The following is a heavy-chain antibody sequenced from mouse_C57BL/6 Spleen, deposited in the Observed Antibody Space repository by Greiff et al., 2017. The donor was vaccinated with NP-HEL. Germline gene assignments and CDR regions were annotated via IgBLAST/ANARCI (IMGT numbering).Heavy chain of an antibody. CDR2: IYPGDGDT. D-gene: IGHD4-1*01. CDR1: GYAFSSSW. J-gene: IGHJ2*01. V-gene: IGHV1-82*01. Sequence: VKLVESGPELVKPGASVKISCKASGYAFSSSWMNWVKQRPGKGLEWIGRIYPGDGDTNYNGKFKGKATLTADKSSSTAYMQLSSLTSEDSAVYFCARYGTGYYFDHWGQGTTLTVSS. CDR3: ARYGTGYYFDH.